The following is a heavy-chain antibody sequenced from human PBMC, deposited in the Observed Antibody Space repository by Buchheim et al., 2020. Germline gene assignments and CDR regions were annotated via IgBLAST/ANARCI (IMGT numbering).Heavy chain of an antibody. J-gene: IGHJ6*03. Sequence: EVQLVESGGGLVQPGGSLRLSCAASGFTFSSYWMHWVRQAPGKGLVWVSRINSDGSSTSYADSVKGRFTISRDNAKNTLYLQMNSLRAEDTAVYYCARGFHCTNGVCYPDYYYYYMDVWGKGTT. CDR1: GFTFSSYW. V-gene: IGHV3-74*01. CDR3: ARGFHCTNGVCYPDYYYYYMDV. D-gene: IGHD2-8*01. CDR2: INSDGSST.